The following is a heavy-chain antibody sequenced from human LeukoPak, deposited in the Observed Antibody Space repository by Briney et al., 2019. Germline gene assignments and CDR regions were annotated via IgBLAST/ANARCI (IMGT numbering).Heavy chain of an antibody. J-gene: IGHJ4*02. CDR3: ARGFPDSGSYLSQAYDY. V-gene: IGHV1-8*01. CDR2: MNPNSGNT. D-gene: IGHD1-26*01. Sequence: ASVKVSCKASGYTFTSYDINWVRQATGQGLEWMGWMNPNSGNTGYAQKFQGRVTMTRNTSISTAYMELSSLRSEDTAVYYCARGFPDSGSYLSQAYDYWGQGTLVTVSS. CDR1: GYTFTSYD.